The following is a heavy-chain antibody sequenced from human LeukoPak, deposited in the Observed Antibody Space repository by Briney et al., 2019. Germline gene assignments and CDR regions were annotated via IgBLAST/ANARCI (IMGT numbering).Heavy chain of an antibody. D-gene: IGHD6-6*01. CDR3: ARGVGSSSGFGY. V-gene: IGHV4-34*01. J-gene: IGHJ4*02. CDR1: GGSFSGYY. CDR2: INHSGST. Sequence: PSETLSLTCAVYGGSFSGYYWSWIRQPPGKGLEWIGEINHSGSTNYNPSLKSRVTMSVDTSKNQFSLKLNSVTAADTAVYYCARGVGSSSGFGYWGQGTLVTVSS.